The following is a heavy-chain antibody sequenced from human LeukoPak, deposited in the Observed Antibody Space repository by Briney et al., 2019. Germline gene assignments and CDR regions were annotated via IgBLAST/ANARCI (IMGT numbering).Heavy chain of an antibody. V-gene: IGHV4-39*07. CDR1: GGSISSGSYY. D-gene: IGHD3-10*01. Sequence: NASETLSLTCTVSGGSISSGSYYWSWIRQPPGKGLEWIGEINHSGSTNYNPSLKSRVTISVDTSKNQFSLKLSSVTAAGTAVYYCARGGNYYQNWFDPWGQGTLVTVSS. J-gene: IGHJ5*02. CDR2: INHSGST. CDR3: ARGGNYYQNWFDP.